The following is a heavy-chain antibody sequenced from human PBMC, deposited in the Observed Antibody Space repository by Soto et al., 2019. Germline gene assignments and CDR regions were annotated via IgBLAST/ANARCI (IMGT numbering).Heavy chain of an antibody. CDR2: ISGSGGTT. V-gene: IGHV3-23*01. Sequence: PGGSLRLSCAASGFTFISYAMTWVRQAPGKGLEWVSVISGSGGTTYYADSVKGRFTISRDNSKNTLYLQMNGLRAEDTAVYYCAKAHYGDYAYWVQGTLVTVSS. D-gene: IGHD4-17*01. CDR3: AKAHYGDYAY. CDR1: GFTFISYA. J-gene: IGHJ4*02.